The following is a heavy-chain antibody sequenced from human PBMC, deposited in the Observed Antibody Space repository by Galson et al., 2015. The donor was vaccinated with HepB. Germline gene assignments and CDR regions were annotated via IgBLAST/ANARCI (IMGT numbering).Heavy chain of an antibody. Sequence: SVKVSCKVSGYSLAELSIHWVRQGLGKGLEWMGGFDVEDGETIYAQNLQGRVIMTEDTSADIAYMELSSLRSDDTAVYYCATATPTYYDLWSGKEFYYGMDVWGQGTTVIVSS. CDR2: FDVEDGET. V-gene: IGHV1-24*01. CDR1: GYSLAELS. CDR3: ATATPTYYDLWSGKEFYYGMDV. D-gene: IGHD3-3*01. J-gene: IGHJ6*02.